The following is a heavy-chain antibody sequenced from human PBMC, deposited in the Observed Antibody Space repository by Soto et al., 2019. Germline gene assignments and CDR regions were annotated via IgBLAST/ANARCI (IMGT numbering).Heavy chain of an antibody. CDR3: ASTPDSGSYYFWGMDV. Sequence: GASVKVSCKASGGTFSSYAISWVRQAPGQGLEWMGGIIPIFGTANYAQKFQGRVTITADESTSTAYMELSSVRSEDTAVYYCASTPDSGSYYFWGMDVWGQGTTVTVSS. J-gene: IGHJ6*02. CDR2: IIPIFGTA. V-gene: IGHV1-69*13. D-gene: IGHD1-26*01. CDR1: GGTFSSYA.